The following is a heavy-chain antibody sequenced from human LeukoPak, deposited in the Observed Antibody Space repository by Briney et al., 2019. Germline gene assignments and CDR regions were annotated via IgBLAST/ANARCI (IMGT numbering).Heavy chain of an antibody. Sequence: GGSLRLSCAASGFTFSSYSMNWVRQAPGKGLEWVSSISSSSSYIYYADPVKGRFTISRDNAKNSLYLQMNSLRAEDTAVYYCARLLSGERPRYPFDYWGQGTLVTVSS. CDR3: ARLLSGERPRYPFDY. D-gene: IGHD2-15*01. CDR2: ISSSSSYI. CDR1: GFTFSSYS. J-gene: IGHJ4*02. V-gene: IGHV3-21*01.